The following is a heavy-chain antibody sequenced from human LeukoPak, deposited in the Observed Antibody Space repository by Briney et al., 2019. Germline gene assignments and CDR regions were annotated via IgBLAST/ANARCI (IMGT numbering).Heavy chain of an antibody. V-gene: IGHV3-48*03. D-gene: IGHD3-10*01. J-gene: IGHJ4*02. CDR3: AREGGAMVRGVIAKSFDY. CDR1: GFTFSSYE. CDR2: ISSSGSTI. Sequence: GGSLRLSCAASGFTFSSYEMNWVRRAPGKGLEWVSYISSSGSTIYYADSVKGRFTISRDNAKNSLYLQMNSLRAEDTAVYYCAREGGAMVRGVIAKSFDYWGQGTLVTVSS.